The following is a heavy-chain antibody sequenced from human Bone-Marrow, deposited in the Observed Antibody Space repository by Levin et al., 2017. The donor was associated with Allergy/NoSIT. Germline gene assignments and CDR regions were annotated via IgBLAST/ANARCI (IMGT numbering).Heavy chain of an antibody. CDR2: IYYSGST. CDR3: ARSHSGGFYFGWLPLFDY. CDR1: GGSISSSSYY. D-gene: IGHD3-9*01. Sequence: SETLSLTCTVSGGSISSSSYYWGWIRQPPGKGLEWIGSIYYSGSTYYNPSLKSRVTISVDTSKNQFSLKLSSVTAADTAVYYCARSHSGGFYFGWLPLFDYWGQGTLVTVSS. J-gene: IGHJ4*02. V-gene: IGHV4-39*01.